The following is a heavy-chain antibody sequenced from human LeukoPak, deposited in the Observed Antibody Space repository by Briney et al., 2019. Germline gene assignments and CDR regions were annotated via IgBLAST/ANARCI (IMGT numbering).Heavy chain of an antibody. CDR1: EFTFSSYS. Sequence: GGSLRLSCAASEFTFSSYSMNWVRQAPGKGLEWVSSIGSSSSYIYYADSVKGRFTISRDNAKNSLYLQMNSLRAEDTAVYYCARDQAVGYYDSSGYYNYYYYYMDVWGKGTTVTVSS. J-gene: IGHJ6*03. CDR3: ARDQAVGYYDSSGYYNYYYYYMDV. V-gene: IGHV3-21*01. D-gene: IGHD3-22*01. CDR2: IGSSSSYI.